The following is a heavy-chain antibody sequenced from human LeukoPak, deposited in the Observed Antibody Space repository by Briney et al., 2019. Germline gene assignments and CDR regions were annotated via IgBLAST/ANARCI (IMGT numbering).Heavy chain of an antibody. J-gene: IGHJ4*02. Sequence: SGGSLRLSCAASGFTFSSYAMSWVRLAPGKGLEWVSAISGSGGSTDYADSVKGRFTISRDNSKNTLYLQMNSLRAEDTAVYYCAKVWDSNNYLFDYWGQGTLVTASS. V-gene: IGHV3-23*01. CDR2: ISGSGGST. D-gene: IGHD1-1*01. CDR1: GFTFSSYA. CDR3: AKVWDSNNYLFDY.